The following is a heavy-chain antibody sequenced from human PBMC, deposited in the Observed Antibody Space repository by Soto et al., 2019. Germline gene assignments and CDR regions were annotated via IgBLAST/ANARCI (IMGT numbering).Heavy chain of an antibody. Sequence: QVQLVESGGAVVQPGKSLRLSCAASGFTFSSYGMYWVRQAPGKGLEWVAAISYDGSNKYHADSVKGRFTISRDNSKSTLYLQMNSLRTEDTAVYYCAKDIVKCTYGACDHWGQGALVTVSS. V-gene: IGHV3-30*18. D-gene: IGHD2-8*01. CDR2: ISYDGSNK. CDR3: AKDIVKCTYGACDH. J-gene: IGHJ4*02. CDR1: GFTFSSYG.